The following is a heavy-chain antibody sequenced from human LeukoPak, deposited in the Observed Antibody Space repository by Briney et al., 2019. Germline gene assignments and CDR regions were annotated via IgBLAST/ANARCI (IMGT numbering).Heavy chain of an antibody. V-gene: IGHV3-23*01. CDR2: ISHTGRST. Sequence: PGGSLRLSCAASGFTFSIYGMSWVRQAPGKGLEWVSCISHTGRSTYYADSVKGRFTISRSNSKNTLYLQMNSLRAEDTAVYYCAKVLRRLVYYGDYRDWGQGILVTVSS. D-gene: IGHD4-17*01. J-gene: IGHJ4*02. CDR1: GFTFSIYG. CDR3: AKVLRRLVYYGDYRD.